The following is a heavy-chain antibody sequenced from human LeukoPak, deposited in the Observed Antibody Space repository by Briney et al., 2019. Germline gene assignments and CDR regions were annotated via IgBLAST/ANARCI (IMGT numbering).Heavy chain of an antibody. CDR3: AKDGGYDSSGWDAFDI. CDR2: ISDNGDIT. V-gene: IGHV3-23*01. CDR1: GFTFSSYG. Sequence: PGGSLRLSCAASGFTFSSYGMSWVRQAPGKGLEWVSIISDNGDITFYADSVKGRFTISRDNSKNTLYLQMNSLRAEDTAVYYCAKDGGYDSSGWDAFDIWGQGTMVTVSS. J-gene: IGHJ3*02. D-gene: IGHD3-22*01.